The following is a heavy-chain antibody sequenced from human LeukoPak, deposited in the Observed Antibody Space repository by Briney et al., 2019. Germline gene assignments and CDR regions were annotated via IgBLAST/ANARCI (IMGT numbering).Heavy chain of an antibody. CDR2: LNWNGGDT. CDR1: GFTFDDYG. CDR3: ARGTAAPLDF. J-gene: IGHJ4*02. V-gene: IGHV3-20*04. D-gene: IGHD2-2*01. Sequence: GGSLRLSCAASGFTFDDYGMSWVRQVPGKGLERVASLNWNGGDTIYADSVKGRFTISRDNPQSSLFLQVNSLRAEDTSVYYCARGTAAPLDFWGQGSPVTVSS.